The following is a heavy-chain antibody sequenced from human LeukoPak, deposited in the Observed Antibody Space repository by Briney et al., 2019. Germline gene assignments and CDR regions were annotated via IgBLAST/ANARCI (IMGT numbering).Heavy chain of an antibody. Sequence: SVTVSFTPSGGTFIIYAISWVRQAPGQGLEWMGGIIPIFGTANYAQKFQGRVTITADESTSTAYMELSSLRSEDTAVYYCARALVFTMVREHPGYYFDYWGQGTLVTVSS. CDR1: GGTFIIYA. J-gene: IGHJ4*02. V-gene: IGHV1-69*13. CDR3: ARALVFTMVREHPGYYFDY. D-gene: IGHD3-10*01. CDR2: IIPIFGTA.